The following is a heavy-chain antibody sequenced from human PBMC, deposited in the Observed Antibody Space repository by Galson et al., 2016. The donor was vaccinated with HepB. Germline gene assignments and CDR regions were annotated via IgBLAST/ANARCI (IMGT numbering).Heavy chain of an antibody. Sequence: SETLSLTCAVSGDSISSNKWWSWVRQPPGKGLEWIAEIHHSGIINYNPSLKSRVTISIDKSKNQLSLILTSVTAADTAIYSCAKNFDYWGQGVLSPSPQ. V-gene: IGHV4-4*02. CDR2: IHHSGII. CDR1: GDSISSNKW. CDR3: AKNFDY. J-gene: IGHJ4*02.